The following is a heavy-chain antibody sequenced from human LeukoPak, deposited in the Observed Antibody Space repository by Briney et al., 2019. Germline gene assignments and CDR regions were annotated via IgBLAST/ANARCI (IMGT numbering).Heavy chain of an antibody. CDR1: GFTFSSYS. V-gene: IGHV3-21*01. CDR3: ARGRITMVRGVTKEVYYYYGMDV. J-gene: IGHJ6*02. D-gene: IGHD3-10*01. Sequence: PGGSLRLSCAASGFTFSSYSMNWVRQAPGKGLEWVSSISSSSSYIYYADSVKGRFTISRDNAKNSLYLQMNSLRAEDTAVYYCARGRITMVRGVTKEVYYYYGMDVWGQGTTVTVS. CDR2: ISSSSSYI.